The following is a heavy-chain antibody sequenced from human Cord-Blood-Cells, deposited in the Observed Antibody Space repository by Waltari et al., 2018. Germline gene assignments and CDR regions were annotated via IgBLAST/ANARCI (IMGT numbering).Heavy chain of an antibody. CDR1: GYTFTGYY. D-gene: IGHD3-10*01. CDR2: INPNSGGT. CDR3: ASIIANSDAFDI. J-gene: IGHJ3*02. V-gene: IGHV1-2*02. Sequence: QVQLVQSGAEVQKPGASVKGSCKDSGYTFTGYYMHWVRQAPGQGPEWMGWINPNSGGTNYAQKFQGRVTMTRDTSISTAYMELSRLRSDDMAVYYCASIIANSDAFDIWGQGTMVTVSS.